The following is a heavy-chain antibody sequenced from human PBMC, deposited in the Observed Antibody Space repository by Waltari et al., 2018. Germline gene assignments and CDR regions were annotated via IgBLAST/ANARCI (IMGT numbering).Heavy chain of an antibody. CDR3: VRLAAADAFDI. J-gene: IGHJ3*02. D-gene: IGHD6-13*01. Sequence: QVQLVESGGGLVKPGGSLRLSCSRSGFTFRDYYMGWIRQAPGKGLEWVSYISSSGSTIYYADSVKGRFTISRDNAKNSLYLQMNSLRAEDTAVYYCVRLAAADAFDIWGQGTMVTVSS. CDR2: ISSSGSTI. CDR1: GFTFRDYY. V-gene: IGHV3-11*01.